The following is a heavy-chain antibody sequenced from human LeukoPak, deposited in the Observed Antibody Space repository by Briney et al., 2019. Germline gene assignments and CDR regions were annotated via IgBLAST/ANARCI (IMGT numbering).Heavy chain of an antibody. CDR2: IYYSGGT. J-gene: IGHJ3*02. D-gene: IGHD2-2*02. CDR3: ARVFSSYYTANTITDAFDI. Sequence: SETLSLTCTVSGGSIITSSYYWGWIRQPPGRGLEWIGNIYYSGGTHYNPSLKSRVTISVDTSKNQFSLYLSSVTAADTAVYYCARVFSSYYTANTITDAFDIWGRGTMVAVSS. V-gene: IGHV4-39*07. CDR1: GGSIITSSYY.